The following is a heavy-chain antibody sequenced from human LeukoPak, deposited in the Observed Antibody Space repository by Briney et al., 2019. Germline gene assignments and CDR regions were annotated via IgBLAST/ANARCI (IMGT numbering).Heavy chain of an antibody. CDR2: IYYSGST. CDR3: ARHGYSYGYWNYFDY. Sequence: SETLSLTCTVSGGSISSYYWSWIRQPPGKGLEWIGYIYYSGSTNYNPSLKSRVTISVDTSKNQSSLKLSSVTAADTAVYYCARHGYSYGYWNYFDYWGQGTLVTVSS. CDR1: GGSISSYY. D-gene: IGHD5-18*01. V-gene: IGHV4-59*08. J-gene: IGHJ4*02.